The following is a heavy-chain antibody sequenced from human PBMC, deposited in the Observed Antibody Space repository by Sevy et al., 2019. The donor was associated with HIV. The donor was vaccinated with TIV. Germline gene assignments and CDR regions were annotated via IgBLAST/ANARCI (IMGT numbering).Heavy chain of an antibody. CDR2: DSTSGST. CDR1: SASFSAYH. V-gene: IGHV4-4*07. D-gene: IGHD3-10*01. J-gene: IGHJ5*02. CDR3: ARDDLVVGGGSNWFDP. Sequence: SETLSLTCTVSSASFSAYHWSWIRQPAGKGLEWIGRDSTSGSTNYNPSLKSRVTMSLDTSKNHFSLKLSSVTAADTAIYYCARDDLVVGGGSNWFDPWGQGALVTVSS.